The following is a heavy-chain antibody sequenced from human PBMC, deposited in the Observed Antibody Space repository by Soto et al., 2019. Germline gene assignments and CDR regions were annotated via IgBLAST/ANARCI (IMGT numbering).Heavy chain of an antibody. CDR2: LWSSGITT. Sequence: GGSLRLSCTASEISLSRYGLHWVRQAPGKGLEWVAGLWSSGITTSYTDSVKGRFTISRDTSKNVLYLQTNSLGAEDTAVYYCARDLNSWSLLIDHWGQGTQVTVSS. CDR3: ARDLNSWSLLIDH. V-gene: IGHV3-33*01. CDR1: EISLSRYG. J-gene: IGHJ4*02. D-gene: IGHD2-21*01.